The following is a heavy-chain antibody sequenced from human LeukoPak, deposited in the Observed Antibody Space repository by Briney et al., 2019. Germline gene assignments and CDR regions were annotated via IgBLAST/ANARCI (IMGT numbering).Heavy chain of an antibody. D-gene: IGHD6-19*01. CDR2: INWNGGST. CDR3: ARVGSSGWYFNWFDP. J-gene: IGHJ5*02. V-gene: IGHV3-20*04. CDR1: GFTFSSYS. Sequence: GGSLRLSCAASGFTFSSYSMNWVRQAPGKGLEWGSGINWNGGSTGYADSVKGRFTISRDNAKNSLYLQMNSLRAEDTALYYCARVGSSGWYFNWFDPWGQGTLVTVSS.